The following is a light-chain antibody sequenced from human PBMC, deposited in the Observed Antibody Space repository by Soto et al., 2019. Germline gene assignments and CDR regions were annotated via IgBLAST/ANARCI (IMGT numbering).Light chain of an antibody. Sequence: DIVMTQSPATLSVSPGGSATLSCTSSQNINNNLAWYQQRPGQPPRLLIFGASNSATGIPDRCGGSGSGAEFTLTISRLQSEDFAVFYCQQYEDVPPWTFGQGSKVEIK. CDR2: GAS. V-gene: IGKV3-15*01. J-gene: IGKJ1*01. CDR1: QNINNN. CDR3: QQYEDVPPWT.